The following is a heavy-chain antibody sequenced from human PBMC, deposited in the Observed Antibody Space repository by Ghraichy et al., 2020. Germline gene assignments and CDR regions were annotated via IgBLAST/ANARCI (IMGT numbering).Heavy chain of an antibody. CDR3: ARLGRFWEWLDDYYMDV. CDR1: GVSIRSYY. J-gene: IGHJ6*03. D-gene: IGHD3-3*01. CDR2: IYDGGRT. Sequence: SETLSLTCVISGVSIRSYYWSWIRQSPGKGLEWIGHIYDGGRTNFSPSLKGRVAISVDTSKNQFSLKLNSVTAADTAVYYCARLGRFWEWLDDYYMDVWGKGTTVTVSS. V-gene: IGHV4-59*08.